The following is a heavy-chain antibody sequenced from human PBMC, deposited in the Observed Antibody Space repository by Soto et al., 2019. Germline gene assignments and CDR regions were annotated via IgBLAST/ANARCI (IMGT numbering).Heavy chain of an antibody. CDR3: ARDVDWNYAYYYYGMDV. J-gene: IGHJ6*02. V-gene: IGHV3-30-3*01. CDR2: ISYDGSNK. Sequence: GGSLRRSWAASGFTFSSYAMHWVRQAPGKGLEWVAVISYDGSNKYYAGSVKGRFTISRDNSKNTLYLQMNSLRAEDTAVYYCARDVDWNYAYYYYGMDVWGQGTTVTVSS. CDR1: GFTFSSYA. D-gene: IGHD1-7*01.